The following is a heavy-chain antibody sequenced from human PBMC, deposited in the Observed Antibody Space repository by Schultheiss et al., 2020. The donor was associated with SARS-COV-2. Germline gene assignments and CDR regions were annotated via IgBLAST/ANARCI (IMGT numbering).Heavy chain of an antibody. V-gene: IGHV3-66*01. CDR2: IYSGGST. Sequence: GGSLRLSCAASGFTVSSNYMSWVRQAPGKGLEWVSVIYSGGSTYYADSVKGRFTISRDNSKNTLYLQMNSLRAEDTAVFPDGGFLEWLSPYYFDYWGQGTLVTVSS. J-gene: IGHJ4*02. CDR3: GGFLEWLSPYYFDY. CDR1: GFTVSSNY. D-gene: IGHD3-3*01.